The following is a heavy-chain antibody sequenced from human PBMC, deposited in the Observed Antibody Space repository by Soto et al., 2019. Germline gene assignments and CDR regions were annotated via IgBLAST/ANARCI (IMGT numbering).Heavy chain of an antibody. J-gene: IGHJ6*02. V-gene: IGHV3-23*01. CDR3: AKGEYQLLLRSQDYYYYGMDV. D-gene: IGHD2-2*01. CDR2: ISGSGGST. CDR1: GFTFSSYA. Sequence: GGSLRLSCAASGFTFSSYAMSWVRQSPGKGLEWVSAISGSGGSTYYADSVKGRFTISRDNSKNTLYLQMNSLRAEDTAVYYCAKGEYQLLLRSQDYYYYGMDVWGQGTTVTVSS.